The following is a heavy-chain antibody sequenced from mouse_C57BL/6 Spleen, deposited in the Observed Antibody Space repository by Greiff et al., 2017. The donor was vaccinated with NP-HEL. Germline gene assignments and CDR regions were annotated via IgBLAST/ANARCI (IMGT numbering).Heavy chain of an antibody. CDR1: GYTFTSYT. Sequence: VQLQQSGAELARPGASVKMSCTASGYTFTSYTMHWVNQRPGQGLEWIGYINPSSGYTTYNQKFKDKATLTADKSSSTAYMQLSSLTSEDSAVYYCASPYYWGQGTTLTVSS. CDR3: ASPYY. J-gene: IGHJ2*01. CDR2: INPSSGYT. V-gene: IGHV1-4*01.